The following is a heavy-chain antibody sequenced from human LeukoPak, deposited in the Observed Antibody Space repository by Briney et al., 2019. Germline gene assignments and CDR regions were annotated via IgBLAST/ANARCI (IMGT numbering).Heavy chain of an antibody. CDR3: AELGITMIGGV. J-gene: IGHJ6*04. V-gene: IGHV3-48*03. Sequence: GGSLRLSCAASGFTFGSYEMNWVRQAPGEGLGWVSYIRSSCSNIYYANSEKGRFTISIDNAKNPLYLQMNSLRAEDTAVYYCAELGITMIGGVWGKGTTVTISS. D-gene: IGHD3-10*02. CDR2: IRSSCSNI. CDR1: GFTFGSYE.